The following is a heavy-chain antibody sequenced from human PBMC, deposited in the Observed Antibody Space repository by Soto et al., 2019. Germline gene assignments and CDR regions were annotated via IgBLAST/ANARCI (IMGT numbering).Heavy chain of an antibody. V-gene: IGHV3-23*01. CDR2: VSLTGDRT. J-gene: IGHJ4*02. CDR1: RFDFSSYE. D-gene: IGHD3-16*01. CDR3: SRSPEVGVRGAY. Sequence: EVQLLESGGGLVQPGGSLRLSCVASRFDFSSYEMSWVRQAAGKGLEWVSRVSLTGDRTNYAGSVKGRFTVSRDNFKNALYLEMDSLRDEDTALYYCSRSPEVGVRGAYWGQGTLVTVSS.